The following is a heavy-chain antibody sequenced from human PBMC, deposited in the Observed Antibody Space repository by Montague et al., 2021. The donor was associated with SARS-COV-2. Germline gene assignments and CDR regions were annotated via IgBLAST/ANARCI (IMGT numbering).Heavy chain of an antibody. CDR1: GFSLITTEEC. V-gene: IGHV2-70*01. J-gene: IGHJ4*02. CDR3: ARTLRDICDS. CDR2: IDGSDYK. Sequence: PALVTPTQTLTLTCTSSGFSLITTEECVTWIRQSPGKALEWLALIDGSDYKYYNSSLKTRLTISKDTSKKQVILTMANMDPVDTGTYFCARTLRDICDSWGQGTLVTVSS.